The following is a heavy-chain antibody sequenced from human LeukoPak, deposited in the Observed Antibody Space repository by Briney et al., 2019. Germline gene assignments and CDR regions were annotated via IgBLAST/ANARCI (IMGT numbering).Heavy chain of an antibody. J-gene: IGHJ6*03. V-gene: IGHV4-59*01. CDR3: ARLSSSWYYYYYYYMDV. CDR1: GGSISSYY. D-gene: IGHD6-13*01. CDR2: IYYSGST. Sequence: PSETLSLTCTVSGGSISSYYWSWIRQPPGKGLEWIGYIYYSGSTNYNPSLKSRVTISVDTSKNQCSLKLSSVTAADTAVYYCARLSSSWYYYYYYYMDVWGKGTTVTVSS.